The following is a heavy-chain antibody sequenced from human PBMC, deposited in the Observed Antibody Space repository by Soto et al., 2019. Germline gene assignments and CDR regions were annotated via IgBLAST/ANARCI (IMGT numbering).Heavy chain of an antibody. J-gene: IGHJ4*02. CDR3: ASQATGWYPDY. CDR2: IHDSGST. V-gene: IGHV4-31*03. CDR1: VGSITSSGSY. D-gene: IGHD6-19*01. Sequence: QGRLQESGPGLVKPSQTRSLTCTFSVGSITSSGSYWSWIRQHPGKGLEWIGYIHDSGSTYYNPSLKSRVTISVDTSKNQFSLKLTSVTAADTAVYYCASQATGWYPDYWGQGTLVTVSS.